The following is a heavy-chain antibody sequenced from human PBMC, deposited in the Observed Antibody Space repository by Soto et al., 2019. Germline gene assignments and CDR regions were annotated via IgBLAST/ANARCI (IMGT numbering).Heavy chain of an antibody. D-gene: IGHD1-1*01. CDR1: GASIRGFY. CDR3: VGDGTKSLRGWFDH. V-gene: IGHV4-4*07. J-gene: IGHJ5*02. CDR2: IYAPGTT. Sequence: SETLSLTCTVSGASIRGFYWSWIRKSAGKGLEWIGRIYAPGTTDYNPSLKSRVMMSVDTSKKQFSLTLRSVTAADTTVSYWVGDGTKSLRGWFDHGGK.